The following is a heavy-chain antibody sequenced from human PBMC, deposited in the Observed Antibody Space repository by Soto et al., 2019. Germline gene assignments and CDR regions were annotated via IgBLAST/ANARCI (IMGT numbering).Heavy chain of an antibody. CDR2: ISYDGNRE. V-gene: IGHV3-30*09. Sequence: QMHLVESGGGVVQPGGSLRLSCAASGFTFGAYTMHWVRQAPGKGLEWVTDISYDGNRERYTDPVKGRFAVSRDNPKSTVYLQTNSLRPEDTAVYYCARDGYSGRSDGFDIWGQGTMVTVSS. J-gene: IGHJ3*02. D-gene: IGHD1-26*01. CDR3: ARDGYSGRSDGFDI. CDR1: GFTFGAYT.